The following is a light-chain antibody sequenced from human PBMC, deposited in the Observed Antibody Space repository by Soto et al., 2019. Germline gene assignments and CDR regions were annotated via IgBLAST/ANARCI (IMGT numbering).Light chain of an antibody. V-gene: IGKV1-5*01. CDR2: DAS. CDR1: QDIGIY. Sequence: IHLTQSPSSLSASVGDRVTITCRASQDIGIYLAWYQQKPGKAPKLLIYDASSLESGVPSRFSGSGYGTEFNLTISSLQPDDFATYYCQQYNSYSRTFGQGTKVDIK. J-gene: IGKJ1*01. CDR3: QQYNSYSRT.